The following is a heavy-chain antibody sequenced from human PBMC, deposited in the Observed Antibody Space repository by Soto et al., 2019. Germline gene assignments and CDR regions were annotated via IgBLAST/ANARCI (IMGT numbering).Heavy chain of an antibody. CDR1: GFTFSSNW. CDR2: VNSDGSTT. CDR3: ARAGYSYGLGSFDY. V-gene: IGHV3-74*01. J-gene: IGHJ4*02. D-gene: IGHD5-18*01. Sequence: GGSLRLSCTASGFTFSSNWMHWVRQAPGKGLVWVSRVNSDGSTTTYADSVKGRFTISRDNAKDTLYLQMNSLRAEDTAVYYCARAGYSYGLGSFDYWGQGTLVTVSS.